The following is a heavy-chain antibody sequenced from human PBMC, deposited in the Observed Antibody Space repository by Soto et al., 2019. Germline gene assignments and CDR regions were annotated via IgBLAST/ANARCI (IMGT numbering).Heavy chain of an antibody. CDR1: GGTFRTYA. Sequence: QVQLLQSGAEVKKPGSSVRVSCEASGGTFRTYAISWVRQAPGQGLEWMGEIIPIFGTVNYAQKFQGRVTITADEYTTTVDMDLRSLRSEDTAVYYCAKGAVAGTPTAYYYYGMDVWGQGTTVTVSS. D-gene: IGHD6-19*01. CDR3: AKGAVAGTPTAYYYYGMDV. CDR2: IIPIFGTV. V-gene: IGHV1-69*12. J-gene: IGHJ6*02.